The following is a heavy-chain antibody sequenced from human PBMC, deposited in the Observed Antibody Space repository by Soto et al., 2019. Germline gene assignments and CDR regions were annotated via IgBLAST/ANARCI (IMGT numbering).Heavy chain of an antibody. CDR3: ARASPNYYYAMDV. CDR1: GGSISTGGYY. Sequence: QVQLQESGPGPVKPSQTLSLTCTVSGGSISTGGYYWSWIRQHPGKGLEWIGYIYYSRSTYFNPSLRSRVTISVDTSRNQFSLKLSSVTAADTAVYYCARASPNYYYAMDVWGQGTTVTVSS. V-gene: IGHV4-31*03. J-gene: IGHJ6*02. CDR2: IYYSRST.